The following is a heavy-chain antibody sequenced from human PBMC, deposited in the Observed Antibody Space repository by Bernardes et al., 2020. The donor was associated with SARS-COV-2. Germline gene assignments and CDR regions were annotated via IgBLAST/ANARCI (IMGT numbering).Heavy chain of an antibody. J-gene: IGHJ4*02. CDR3: ARTPTPLLRESGYDLRYHFDY. CDR2: ISWNSGAV. D-gene: IGHD5-12*01. CDR1: GFVFEDYA. V-gene: IGHV3-9*01. Sequence: GGSLRLSCTASGFVFEDYALHWVRQVPGRGLEWVSSISWNSGAVTYADVVKGRFSISRDNAKNSLHLQMNSLRVEDTAFYYCARTPTPLLRESGYDLRYHFDYWGQGALVTVSS.